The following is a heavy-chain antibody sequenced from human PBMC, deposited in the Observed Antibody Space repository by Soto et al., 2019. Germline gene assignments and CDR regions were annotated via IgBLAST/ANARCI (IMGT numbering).Heavy chain of an antibody. V-gene: IGHV3-7*01. J-gene: IGHJ4*02. Sequence: EVQLVESGGGVVQPGGSLRISCVASGFTLGNFWMSWVRQAPGKGLEWVASMKEDGSEKYYVASVSGRFTISRDNARNSLYLQMNRLRVEDKAVYYCARDGGMAIFGVDQTRFEYWGQGTLVTVSS. CDR3: ARDGGMAIFGVDQTRFEY. CDR2: MKEDGSEK. D-gene: IGHD3-3*01. CDR1: GFTLGNFW.